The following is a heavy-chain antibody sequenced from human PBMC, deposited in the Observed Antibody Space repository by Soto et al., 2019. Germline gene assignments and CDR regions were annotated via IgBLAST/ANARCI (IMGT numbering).Heavy chain of an antibody. CDR3: ARDEVPAANWLDR. CDR1: GYIFINYG. D-gene: IGHD2-2*01. V-gene: IGHV1-18*01. CDR2: ISGYNGNT. Sequence: ASVKVSCKASGYIFINYGITWVRQAPGQGLEWMGWISGYNGNTKYADKLQGRVTMTTDTSTTTAYMELRSLRSDDTAVYYCARDEVPAANWLDRWGQGTMVTVSS. J-gene: IGHJ5*02.